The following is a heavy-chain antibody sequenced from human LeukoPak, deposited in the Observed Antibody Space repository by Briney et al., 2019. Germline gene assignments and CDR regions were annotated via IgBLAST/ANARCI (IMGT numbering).Heavy chain of an antibody. J-gene: IGHJ3*02. Sequence: SETLSLTCTVSGGSISSSSYYWGWIRQPPGKGLEWIGSIYYSGSTYYNPSLKSRVTISVDTSKNQFSLKLSSVTAADTAVYYCARHPLLAYCGGDCYSGAFDIWGQGTMVTVSS. CDR1: GGSISSSSYY. CDR2: IYYSGST. CDR3: ARHPLLAYCGGDCYSGAFDI. V-gene: IGHV4-39*01. D-gene: IGHD2-21*02.